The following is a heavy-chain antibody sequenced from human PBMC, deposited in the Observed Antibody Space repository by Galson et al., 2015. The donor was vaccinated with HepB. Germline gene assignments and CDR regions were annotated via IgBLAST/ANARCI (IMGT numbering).Heavy chain of an antibody. CDR3: ARVGGWSAKYSSFDY. V-gene: IGHV3-30*14. D-gene: IGHD6-19*01. Sequence: SLRLSCAASGFTFSNYAMHWVRQAPGKGLEWVAFISYDGSEKYYADSVKGRFTISRDNSKNTLFLQMNSLRVEDTAVYDCARVGGWSAKYSSFDYWGQGTLVTVSS. CDR2: ISYDGSEK. J-gene: IGHJ4*02. CDR1: GFTFSNYA.